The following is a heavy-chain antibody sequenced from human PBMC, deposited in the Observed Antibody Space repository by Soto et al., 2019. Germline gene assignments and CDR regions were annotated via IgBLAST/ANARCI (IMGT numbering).Heavy chain of an antibody. Sequence: SETLSLTCTVSGGSISSGDYYWSWIRQPPGKGLEWIGCIYYSGSTYYNPSLKSRVTISVDTSKNQFSLKLSSVTAADTAVYYCARAGGTYYDFWSGYMNWFDPWGQGTLVTVSS. D-gene: IGHD3-3*01. V-gene: IGHV4-30-4*01. J-gene: IGHJ5*02. CDR3: ARAGGTYYDFWSGYMNWFDP. CDR2: IYYSGST. CDR1: GGSISSGDYY.